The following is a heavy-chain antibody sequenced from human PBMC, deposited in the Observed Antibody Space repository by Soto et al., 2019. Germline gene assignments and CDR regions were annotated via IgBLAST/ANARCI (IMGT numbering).Heavy chain of an antibody. CDR2: IVVGSGNT. V-gene: IGHV1-58*01. D-gene: IGHD3-22*01. CDR1: GFTFTSSA. CDR3: AAEGYGIVAFDY. Sequence: ASVKVSCKASGFTFTSSAVQWVRQARGQRLEWIGWIVVGSGNTNYAQKFQERVTITRDMSTSTAYMELSSLRSEDTAVYYCAAEGYGIVAFDYWGQGTLVTVSS. J-gene: IGHJ4*02.